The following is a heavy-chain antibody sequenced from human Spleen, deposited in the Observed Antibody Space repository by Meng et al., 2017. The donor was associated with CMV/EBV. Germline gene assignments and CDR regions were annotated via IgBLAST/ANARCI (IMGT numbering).Heavy chain of an antibody. Sequence: GESLKISCAASGLTFSNYAMHWVRQAPGKGLEWVAFIRYDGSNKYYADSVKGRFTISRDNSKNTLYLQMNSLRAEDTAVYYCAKEIENWGQGTLVTVSS. V-gene: IGHV3-30*02. CDR3: AKEIEN. CDR1: GLTFSNYA. D-gene: IGHD2/OR15-2a*01. CDR2: IRYDGSNK. J-gene: IGHJ4*02.